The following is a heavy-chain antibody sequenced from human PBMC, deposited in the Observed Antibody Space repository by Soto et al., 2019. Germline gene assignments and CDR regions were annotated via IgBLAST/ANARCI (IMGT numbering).Heavy chain of an antibody. CDR3: ARVGEASISTSWPTISYGMDV. J-gene: IGHJ6*02. Sequence: GASVKVSCKVSGYTLTKLSMHWVRQAPGKGLEWMGGFDPENGETIYPQMFQGRVTLTEDTSTDTTYMELSSLRSEDTAVYYCARVGEASISTSWPTISYGMDVWGQGTTVTVSS. CDR1: GYTLTKLS. D-gene: IGHD2-2*01. V-gene: IGHV1-24*01. CDR2: FDPENGET.